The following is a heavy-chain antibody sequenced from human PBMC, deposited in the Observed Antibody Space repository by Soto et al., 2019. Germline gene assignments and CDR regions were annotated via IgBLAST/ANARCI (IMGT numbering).Heavy chain of an antibody. D-gene: IGHD4-17*01. V-gene: IGHV3-11*01. Sequence: QVQLVESGGGLVKPGGSLRLSCTTSGFTFSDYYMSWIRQAPGKGLEWVSYIGSRGNTRYYADSVRGRFTISRDNAMNSLYLQMNSLRVDDTAVYYCARDGTEYYGEYYDYWGQGIPVTVSS. CDR2: IGSRGNTR. CDR1: GFTFSDYY. CDR3: ARDGTEYYGEYYDY. J-gene: IGHJ4*02.